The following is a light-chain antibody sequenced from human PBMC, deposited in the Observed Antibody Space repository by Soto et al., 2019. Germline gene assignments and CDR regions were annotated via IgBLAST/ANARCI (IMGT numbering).Light chain of an antibody. CDR2: WAS. Sequence: DIVMTQSPDSLAVSLGERATINCKSSQSVLYSSTNKNYLAWYQQKAGQPPKLLIYWASTRESGVPDRISGSGSGTDFTLTISSLQAEDVAVYYCQQYHSSPRTFGQGTKLEIK. CDR3: QQYHSSPRT. CDR1: QSVLYSSTNKNY. J-gene: IGKJ2*01. V-gene: IGKV4-1*01.